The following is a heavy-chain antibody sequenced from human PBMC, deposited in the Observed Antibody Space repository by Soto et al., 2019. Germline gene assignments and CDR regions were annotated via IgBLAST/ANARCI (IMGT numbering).Heavy chain of an antibody. V-gene: IGHV3-15*07. CDR2: IKSKTDGGTT. CDR3: TTRSFKLELPRFDY. Sequence: EVQLVESGGDLVKPGGSLRLSCAASDFTFNYAWMNWVRQAPGTGLEWVGRIKSKTDGGTTDYAAAVKGRFTISRDDSKKTLVLQMNSLKTEDTAVYYCTTRSFKLELPRFDYWGQGTLVTVSS. D-gene: IGHD1-7*01. J-gene: IGHJ4*02. CDR1: DFTFNYAW.